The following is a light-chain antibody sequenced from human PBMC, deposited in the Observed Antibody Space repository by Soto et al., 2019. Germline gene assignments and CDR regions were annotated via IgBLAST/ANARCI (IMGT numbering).Light chain of an antibody. V-gene: IGKV3-20*01. CDR3: QQYGSSPHT. J-gene: IGKJ1*01. Sequence: EIVLTQSPGTLSLSPGERAILSCWASQSVSGNLAWYQQKPGQAPRLLIYGASSRATGIPDRFSGSGSGTDFTLTISRLEPEDFAVYYCQQYGSSPHTFGQGTKVDIK. CDR1: QSVSGN. CDR2: GAS.